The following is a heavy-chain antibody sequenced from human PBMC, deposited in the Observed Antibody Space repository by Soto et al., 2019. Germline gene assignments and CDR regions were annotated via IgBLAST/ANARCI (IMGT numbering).Heavy chain of an antibody. Sequence: GGSLRLSCAASGFTFSSYWMHWVRQAPGKGLVWVSRVNSDGSTTDYADSVKGRFTISRDNAKNTLYLDMNSLRAEDTAVYYCARVSVDSPYFSNLSWFDPWGQGTLVTGSS. J-gene: IGHJ5*02. CDR3: ARVSVDSPYFSNLSWFDP. CDR1: GFTFSSYW. V-gene: IGHV3-74*01. D-gene: IGHD1-1*01. CDR2: VNSDGSTT.